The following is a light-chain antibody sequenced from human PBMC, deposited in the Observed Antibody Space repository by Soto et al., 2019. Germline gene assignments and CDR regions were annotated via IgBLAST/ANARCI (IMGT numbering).Light chain of an antibody. CDR3: QQYGSSQIT. CDR2: DAS. CDR1: QSVSSY. Sequence: EIVLTQSAATLSLSPGERATLSCRASQSVSSYLAWYRQKPGQAPRLLIYDASNRATGIPARFSGSGYGTDFNLTISRLEPEDFAVYYCQQYGSSQITFGQGTRLEIK. J-gene: IGKJ5*01. V-gene: IGKV3-20*01.